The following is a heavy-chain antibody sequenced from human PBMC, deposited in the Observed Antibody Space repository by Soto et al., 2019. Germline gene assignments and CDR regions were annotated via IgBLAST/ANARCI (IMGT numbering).Heavy chain of an antibody. CDR1: GFTFSSYS. CDR3: ARLGYSSSWYYFDY. V-gene: IGHV3-48*02. CDR2: ISSSSSSTI. D-gene: IGHD6-13*01. Sequence: VGSLRLSCAASGFTFSSYSMNWVRQAPGKGLEWVSYISSSSSSTIYYADSVKGRFTISRDNAKNSLYLQMNSLRDEDTAVYYCARLGYSSSWYYFDYWGQGTLVTVSS. J-gene: IGHJ4*02.